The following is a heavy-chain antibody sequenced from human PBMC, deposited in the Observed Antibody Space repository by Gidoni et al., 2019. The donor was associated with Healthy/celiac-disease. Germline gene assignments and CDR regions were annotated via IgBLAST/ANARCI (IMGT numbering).Heavy chain of an antibody. V-gene: IGHV4-39*01. CDR1: GGSISSSSYY. CDR2: IYYSGST. CDR3: ARHEGYSGYDRRRRAFDY. D-gene: IGHD5-12*01. J-gene: IGHJ4*02. Sequence: QLQLQESGPGLVKPSETLSLTCTVSGGSISSSSYYWGWIRQPPGKGLEWIGSIYYSGSTYYNPSLKSRVTISVDTSKNQFSLKLSSVTAADTAVYYCARHEGYSGYDRRRRAFDYWGQGTLVTVSS.